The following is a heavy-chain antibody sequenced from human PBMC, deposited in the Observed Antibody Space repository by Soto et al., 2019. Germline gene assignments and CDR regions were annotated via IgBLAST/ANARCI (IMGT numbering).Heavy chain of an antibody. CDR1: GYSFTSYW. CDR2: IDPSDSYT. CDR3: ARHERFLEWLLFPNYYYYGMDV. D-gene: IGHD3-3*01. V-gene: IGHV5-10-1*01. J-gene: IGHJ6*02. Sequence: PGESLKISCKGSGYSFTSYWLSWVRQIPGKGLEGGGRIDPSDSYTNYSPSFQGHVTISADKSISTAYLQWSSLKASDTAMYYCARHERFLEWLLFPNYYYYGMDVWGQGTTVTVSS.